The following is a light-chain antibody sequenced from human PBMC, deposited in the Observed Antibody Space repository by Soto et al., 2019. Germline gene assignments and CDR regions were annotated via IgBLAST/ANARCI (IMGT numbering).Light chain of an antibody. CDR1: QSVSSK. Sequence: EILLTQSPGTLSVSPGERATLSCRASQSVSSKLAWYQQKPGQAPRLLFYGASTGATGIPARFSGSGSETEFTLSISSLQSEDFAVYYCQQYNNWPGTFGQGTKVXIK. CDR2: GAS. V-gene: IGKV3-15*01. CDR3: QQYNNWPGT. J-gene: IGKJ1*01.